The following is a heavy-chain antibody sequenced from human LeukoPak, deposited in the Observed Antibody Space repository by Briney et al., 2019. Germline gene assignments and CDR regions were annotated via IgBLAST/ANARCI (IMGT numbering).Heavy chain of an antibody. J-gene: IGHJ6*02. CDR2: INPNSGGT. D-gene: IGHD3-3*01. CDR1: GYTFTGYY. Sequence: SVKVSCKASGYTFTGYYMHWVRQAPGQGLEWMGRINPNSGGTNYAQKFQGRVTMTRDTSISTAYMELSRLRSDDTAVYYCARDGEVLRFLEWLSPRYGMDVWGQGTTVTVSS. CDR3: ARDGEVLRFLEWLSPRYGMDV. V-gene: IGHV1-2*06.